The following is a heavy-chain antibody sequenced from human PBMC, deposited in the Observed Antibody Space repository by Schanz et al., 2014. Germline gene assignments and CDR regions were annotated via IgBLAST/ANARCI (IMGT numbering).Heavy chain of an antibody. V-gene: IGHV3-33*01. Sequence: QVQLVESGGGVVQPGRSLRLSCAASGFTFSSYGMHWVRQAPGKGLEWVAIIWYDGSNKYYADSVKGRFTISRDNSKNTLFLQMSSLRAEDTAVYYCARDLVSYHDFWSGQETGDRAFDLWGQGTMVTVSP. CDR3: ARDLVSYHDFWSGQETGDRAFDL. CDR1: GFTFSSYG. J-gene: IGHJ3*01. CDR2: IWYDGSNK. D-gene: IGHD3-3*01.